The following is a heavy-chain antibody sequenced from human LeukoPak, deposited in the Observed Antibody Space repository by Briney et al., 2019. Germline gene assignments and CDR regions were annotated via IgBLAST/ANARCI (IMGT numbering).Heavy chain of an antibody. V-gene: IGHV4-34*01. Sequence: PSETLSLTCAVYGGSFSGYYWSWIRQPPGKGLEWIGEINHSGSTNYNPSLKSRVTISVDTSKNQFSLKLSSVTAADTAVYYCARDDYGGNPPYYYFDYWGQGTLVTVSS. CDR1: GGSFSGYY. D-gene: IGHD4-23*01. CDR3: ARDDYGGNPPYYYFDY. J-gene: IGHJ4*02. CDR2: INHSGST.